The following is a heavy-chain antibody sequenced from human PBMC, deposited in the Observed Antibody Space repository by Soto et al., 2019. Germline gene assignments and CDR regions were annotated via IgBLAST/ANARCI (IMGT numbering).Heavy chain of an antibody. D-gene: IGHD2-2*02. J-gene: IGHJ4*02. Sequence: QVQLVQSGAEVKKPGASVKVSCKASGYTFTGYYMHWVRQAPGQGLEWMGWSNLNSGGTNYAQKFQGGVTMTRDTSISTAYMELSRLRSDDTAVDYCARQLSPYTYFDYWGQGTLVTVSS. CDR1: GYTFTGYY. CDR2: SNLNSGGT. V-gene: IGHV1-2*02. CDR3: ARQLSPYTYFDY.